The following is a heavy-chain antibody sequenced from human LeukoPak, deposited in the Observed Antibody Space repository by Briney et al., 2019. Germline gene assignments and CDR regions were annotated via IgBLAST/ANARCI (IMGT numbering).Heavy chain of an antibody. Sequence: GASVKVSCKASGYTFTSYYMHWVRQAPGQGLEWMGIINPSGGSTSYAQKFQGRVTMTRDTSTSTVYMELSSLRSEDTAVYYCARGGSSRYTGYSWFDPWGQGTLVTVSS. D-gene: IGHD6-13*01. CDR2: INPSGGST. CDR1: GYTFTSYY. CDR3: ARGGSSRYTGYSWFDP. V-gene: IGHV1-46*01. J-gene: IGHJ5*02.